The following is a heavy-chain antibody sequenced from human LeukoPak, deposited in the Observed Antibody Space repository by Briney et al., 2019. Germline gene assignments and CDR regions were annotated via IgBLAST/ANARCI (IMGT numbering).Heavy chain of an antibody. CDR1: GFTFSTYT. CDR2: IGDNGGGI. CDR3: AIDPNWGTHS. J-gene: IGHJ4*02. D-gene: IGHD7-27*01. V-gene: IGHV3-23*01. Sequence: GGSLRLSCAASGFTFSTYTMYWVRHPPGKRLEWVSIIGDNGGGIHYADSVKGRFTISRDNFKNALYLQMNSLRVEDTAVYYCAIDPNWGTHSWGQGVLVTVSS.